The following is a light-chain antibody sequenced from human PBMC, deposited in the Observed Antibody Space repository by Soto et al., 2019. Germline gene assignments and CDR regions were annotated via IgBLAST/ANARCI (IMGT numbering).Light chain of an antibody. CDR1: QSITNS. V-gene: IGKV1-5*01. J-gene: IGKJ4*01. Sequence: DIQMTQSPSTLPASVGDTVTITCRASQSITNSLAWYVQKPGKAPELLIYHASSLESGVPSRFSGSGSGTEFSLTIRSLQPDDFATYYCQQDISYTLTFGGGTKVEI. CDR2: HAS. CDR3: QQDISYTLT.